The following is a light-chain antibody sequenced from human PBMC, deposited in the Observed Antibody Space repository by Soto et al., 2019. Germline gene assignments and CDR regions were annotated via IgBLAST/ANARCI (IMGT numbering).Light chain of an antibody. Sequence: EIVLTQSPGTLSLSPGKRATLSCRASQSFSSSYLAWYQQKPGQAPRLLIYGASSRATGIPDRFSGSGSGTDLTLTISRLEPEDFAVYYCQQYGSSPLTFGPGTKVDIK. J-gene: IGKJ3*01. V-gene: IGKV3-20*01. CDR2: GAS. CDR3: QQYGSSPLT. CDR1: QSFSSSY.